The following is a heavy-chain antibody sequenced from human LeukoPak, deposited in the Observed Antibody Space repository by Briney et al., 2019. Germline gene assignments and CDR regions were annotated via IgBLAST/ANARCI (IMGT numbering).Heavy chain of an antibody. CDR1: GGSISSSSYY. CDR3: ASSYYGSGSYPTEFDY. D-gene: IGHD3-10*01. Sequence: SETLSLTCTVSGGSISSSSYYWSWIRQPAGKGLEWIGRIYTSGSTNYNPSLKSRVTISVDTSKNQFSLKLSSVTAADTAVYYCASSYYGSGSYPTEFDYWGQGTLVTVSS. V-gene: IGHV4-61*02. J-gene: IGHJ4*02. CDR2: IYTSGST.